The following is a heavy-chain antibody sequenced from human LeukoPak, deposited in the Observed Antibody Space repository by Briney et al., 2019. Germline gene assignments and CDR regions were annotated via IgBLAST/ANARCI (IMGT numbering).Heavy chain of an antibody. D-gene: IGHD3-16*01. J-gene: IGHJ4*02. CDR1: GYTFTSYG. Sequence: ASVKVSRKASGYTFTSYGISWVRQAPGQGLEWMGWISAYNGNTNYAQKLQGRVTMTTDTSTSTAYMELRSLRSEDTAVYYCATATSMITFDYWGQGTLVTVSS. CDR3: ATATSMITFDY. CDR2: ISAYNGNT. V-gene: IGHV1-18*01.